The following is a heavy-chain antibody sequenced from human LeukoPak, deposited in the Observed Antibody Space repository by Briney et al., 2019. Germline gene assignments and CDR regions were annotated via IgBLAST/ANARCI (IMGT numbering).Heavy chain of an antibody. CDR2: INGGGGGT. D-gene: IGHD6-19*01. Sequence: GGSLRLSCAASGFIFTNYAMSWVRQAPGKGLEWVSGINGGGGGTYYADSVKGRFTISRDNSKNTVYLQMNSLRAEDTAVYYCAKGGSGYSSVWLDLWGQGTLVTVSS. CDR1: GFIFTNYA. V-gene: IGHV3-23*01. J-gene: IGHJ5*02. CDR3: AKGGSGYSSVWLDL.